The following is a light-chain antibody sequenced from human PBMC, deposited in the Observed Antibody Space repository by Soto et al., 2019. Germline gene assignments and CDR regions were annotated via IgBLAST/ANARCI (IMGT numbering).Light chain of an antibody. CDR2: DVT. CDR1: SSDVGGFDY. Sequence: QSVLTQPASVSRSPGQSLTISCTGASSDVGGFDYVAWYQQHLGQAPKLIIYDVTVRPSGVSNRFSGSKSGNTASLAISGLQTEVEFNYYWSSYTCARALYVFGTGTNVTV. J-gene: IGLJ1*01. CDR3: SSYTCARALYV. V-gene: IGLV2-14*03.